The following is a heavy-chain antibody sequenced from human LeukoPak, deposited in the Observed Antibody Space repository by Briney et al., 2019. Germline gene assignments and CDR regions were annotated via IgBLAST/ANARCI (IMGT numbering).Heavy chain of an antibody. CDR2: ISSIGTFI. Sequence: PGGSLRLSCAASGFTFSSYAMNWVRQAPGKGLEWVSYISSIGTFIYYADSVKGRFSISRDNAKDSLFLQMNSLRAEDTAVYYCARGQLYTGSYLFDFWGQGTLVTVSS. J-gene: IGHJ4*02. CDR3: ARGQLYTGSYLFDF. D-gene: IGHD1-26*01. CDR1: GFTFSSYA. V-gene: IGHV3-21*05.